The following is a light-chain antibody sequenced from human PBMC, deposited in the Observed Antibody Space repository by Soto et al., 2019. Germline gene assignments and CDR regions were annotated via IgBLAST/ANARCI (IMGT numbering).Light chain of an antibody. V-gene: IGLV9-49*01. J-gene: IGLJ2*01. Sequence: QSVLTQPPSASASLGASVTLTCTLSSGYSNYKVDWYQQRPGKGPRFVMRVGTGGIVGSKGDGIPDRFSVLGSGLNRYLTIKNIQEEDESDYHCGADHGSGSNFARPFGGGTKLTVL. CDR3: GADHGSGSNFARP. CDR1: SGYSNYK. CDR2: VGTGGIVG.